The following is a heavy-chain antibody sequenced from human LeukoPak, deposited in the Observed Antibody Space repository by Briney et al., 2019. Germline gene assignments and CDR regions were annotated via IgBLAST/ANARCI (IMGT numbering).Heavy chain of an antibody. CDR3: ARGSGYDFWSGPIPHDI. D-gene: IGHD3-3*01. CDR2: IIPIFGTA. CDR1: GYTFTGYY. J-gene: IGHJ3*02. V-gene: IGHV1-69*13. Sequence: ASVKVSCKASGYTFTGYYMHWVRQAPGQGLEWMGGIIPIFGTANYAQKFQGRVTITADESTSTAYMELSSLRSEDTAVYYCARGSGYDFWSGPIPHDIWGQGTMVTVSS.